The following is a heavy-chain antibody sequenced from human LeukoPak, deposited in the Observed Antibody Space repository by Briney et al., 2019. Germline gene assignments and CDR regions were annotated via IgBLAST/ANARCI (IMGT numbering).Heavy chain of an antibody. D-gene: IGHD2-2*01. J-gene: IGHJ4*02. V-gene: IGHV3-23*01. CDR2: ISATAA. Sequence: GGSLRLSCAASGFTFSNYAMNWVRQAPGKGLEWVSVISATAAYYADSVKGRFTISRDNSKNTLYLQMNSLRAEDTAVYYCAKNPTPYCSSTSCPPFDYWGQGTLVTVSS. CDR3: AKNPTPYCSSTSCPPFDY. CDR1: GFTFSNYA.